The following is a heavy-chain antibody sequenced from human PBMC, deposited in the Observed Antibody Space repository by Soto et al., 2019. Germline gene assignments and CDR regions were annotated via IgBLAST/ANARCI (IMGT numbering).Heavy chain of an antibody. CDR2: MSLNGDI. CDR3: ATRETRTGGPA. CDR1: GGTIRSGHW. D-gene: IGHD2-8*02. V-gene: IGHV4-4*02. Sequence: QVQLQESGPGLVESSGTLSLTCAVYGGTIRSGHWWTWVRQSPGKGLEWIGEMSLNGDINYSPSLQSRVTVSIDMSRNHLSLRLTSVTAADTAVYYCATRETRTGGPAWGPGTMVAVSS. J-gene: IGHJ5*02.